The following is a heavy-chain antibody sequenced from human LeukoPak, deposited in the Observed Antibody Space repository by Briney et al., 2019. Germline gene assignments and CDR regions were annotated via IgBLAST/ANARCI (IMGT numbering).Heavy chain of an antibody. CDR1: GYTFTGYY. Sequence: ASVKVSCTASGYTFTGYYIHWVRHAPGQGLEWMGWINPNSGGTNYAQKFQGRVTMTRDTSISTAYMELSRLRSDDAAVYDCSRAGGLATYFGWFDPWGQGTLVTVSS. CDR2: INPNSGGT. J-gene: IGHJ5*02. D-gene: IGHD5-12*01. V-gene: IGHV1-2*02. CDR3: SRAGGLATYFGWFDP.